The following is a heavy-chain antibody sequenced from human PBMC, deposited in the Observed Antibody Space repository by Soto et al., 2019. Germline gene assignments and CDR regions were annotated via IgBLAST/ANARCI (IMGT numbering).Heavy chain of an antibody. CDR3: AKDRLAGGFDY. Sequence: GASLRLSCAASGCTFSNYAMSWVRQAPGKGLEWVSLVSATAGTTYYTDSVKGRFTISRDNSRNTVYLQMNSLRADDTAVYYCAKDRLAGGFDYWGLGTLVTVSS. V-gene: IGHV3-23*01. CDR2: VSATAGTT. CDR1: GCTFSNYA. D-gene: IGHD3-16*01. J-gene: IGHJ4*02.